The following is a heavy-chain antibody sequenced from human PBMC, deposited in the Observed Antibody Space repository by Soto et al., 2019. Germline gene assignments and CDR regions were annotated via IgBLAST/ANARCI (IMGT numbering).Heavy chain of an antibody. D-gene: IGHD5-12*01. V-gene: IGHV4-39*01. Sequence: PSETLSLTCTVSGGSISSSSYYWGWIRQPPGKGLEWIGSIYYSGSTYYNPSLKSRVTISVDTSKNQFSLKLSSVTAADTAVYYCARHGPVWWQFDYWGQGTLVTVSS. CDR2: IYYSGST. CDR1: GGSISSSSYY. J-gene: IGHJ4*02. CDR3: ARHGPVWWQFDY.